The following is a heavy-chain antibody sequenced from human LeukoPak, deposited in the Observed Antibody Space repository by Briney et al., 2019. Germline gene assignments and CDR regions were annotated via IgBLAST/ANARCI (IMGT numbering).Heavy chain of an antibody. CDR1: GFTFSSYA. V-gene: IGHV3-23*01. CDR2: ISGSGGST. Sequence: PGGSLRLSCAASGFTFSSYAMSWVRQAPGKGLEWVSAISGSGGSTYYADSAKGRFTISRDNSKNTLYLQMNSLRAEDTAVYYCAKGGDENSYSGYEIDYWGQGTLVTVSS. D-gene: IGHD5-12*01. J-gene: IGHJ4*02. CDR3: AKGGDENSYSGYEIDY.